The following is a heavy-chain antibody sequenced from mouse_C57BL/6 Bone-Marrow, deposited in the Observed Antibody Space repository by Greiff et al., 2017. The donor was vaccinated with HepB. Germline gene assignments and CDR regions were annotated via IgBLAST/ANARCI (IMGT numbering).Heavy chain of an antibody. CDR3: ARNYFDYYDY. J-gene: IGHJ2*01. Sequence: EVHLVESGPGLVKPSQSLSLTCSVTGYSITSGYYWNWIRQFPGNTLEWMGYISYDGSNNYNPSLKNRISITRDTSQNQFLLKLNSVTTEDTATYYCARNYFDYYDYWGHGTTLTVSS. V-gene: IGHV3-6*01. CDR2: ISYDGSN. D-gene: IGHD1-1*02. CDR1: GYSITSGYY.